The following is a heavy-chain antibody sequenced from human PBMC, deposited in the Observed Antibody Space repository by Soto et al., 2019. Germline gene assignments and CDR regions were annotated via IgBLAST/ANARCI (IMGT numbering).Heavy chain of an antibody. J-gene: IGHJ4*02. CDR1: GFTFSDYY. CDR3: ARCSSGSYYKAFDY. CDR2: ISSSSSYT. Sequence: PGGSLRLSXAASGFTFSDYYMSWIRQAPGKGLEWVSYISSSSSYTNYADSVKGRFTISRDNAKNSLYLQMNSLRAEDTAVYYCARCSSGSYYKAFDYWGQGTLVTAPQ. V-gene: IGHV3-11*06. D-gene: IGHD3-10*01.